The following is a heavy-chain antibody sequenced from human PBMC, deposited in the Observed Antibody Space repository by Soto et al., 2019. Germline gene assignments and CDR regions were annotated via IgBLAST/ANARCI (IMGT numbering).Heavy chain of an antibody. Sequence: PGGSLRLSCAASGFTFSSYAMHWVRQAPGKGLEWVAVISYDGSNKYYADSVKGRFTISRDNSKNTLYLQMNSLRAEDTAVYYCARDQNRNMYYDFWSGDYNHYYYGMDVWGQGTTVTVSS. D-gene: IGHD3-3*01. CDR3: ARDQNRNMYYDFWSGDYNHYYYGMDV. CDR2: ISYDGSNK. J-gene: IGHJ6*02. CDR1: GFTFSSYA. V-gene: IGHV3-30-3*01.